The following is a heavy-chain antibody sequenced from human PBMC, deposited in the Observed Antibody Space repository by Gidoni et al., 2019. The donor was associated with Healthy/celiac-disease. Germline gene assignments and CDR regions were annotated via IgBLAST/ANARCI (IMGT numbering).Heavy chain of an antibody. J-gene: IGHJ4*02. D-gene: IGHD3-22*01. CDR2: ISGSGGST. V-gene: IGHV3-23*01. CDR1: GFTFSSYA. Sequence: EVQLLESGGGLVQPGGSLRLPCATSGFTFSSYAMRWVRQAPGKGLEWVSAISGSGGSTYYADSVKGRFTISRDNSKNTLYLQMNSLRAEDTAVYYCAKDRGPTYYYDSSGPDYFDYWGQGTLVTVSS. CDR3: AKDRGPTYYYDSSGPDYFDY.